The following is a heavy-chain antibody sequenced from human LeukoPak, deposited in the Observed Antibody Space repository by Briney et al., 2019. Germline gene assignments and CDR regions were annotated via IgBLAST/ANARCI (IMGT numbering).Heavy chain of an antibody. CDR2: IYTSGST. J-gene: IGHJ3*02. D-gene: IGHD5-18*01. CDR1: GGSISSGSYY. Sequence: SETLSLTCTVSGGSISSGSYYWSWIRQPAGKGLEWIGRIYTSGSTNYNPSLKSRVTISVDTSKNQFSLKLSSVTAADTAVYYCARGFSEQLSPHDAFDIWGQGTMVTVSS. CDR3: ARGFSEQLSPHDAFDI. V-gene: IGHV4-61*02.